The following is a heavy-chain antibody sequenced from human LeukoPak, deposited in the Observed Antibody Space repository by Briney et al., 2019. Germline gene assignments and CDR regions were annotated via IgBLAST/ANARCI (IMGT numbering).Heavy chain of an antibody. CDR1: GGSISSYY. V-gene: IGHV4-59*01. CDR2: IYYSGST. D-gene: IGHD3-10*01. J-gene: IGHJ4*02. CDR3: ARGAMVRGVTLPFFFDY. Sequence: SEPLSLTCTVCGGSISSYYWIWMRQPPGKGLEWIGYIYYSGSTNYNPSLKSRVTISVDTSKNQFSLKLSSVTAADTAVYYCARGAMVRGVTLPFFFDYWGQGTLVTVSS.